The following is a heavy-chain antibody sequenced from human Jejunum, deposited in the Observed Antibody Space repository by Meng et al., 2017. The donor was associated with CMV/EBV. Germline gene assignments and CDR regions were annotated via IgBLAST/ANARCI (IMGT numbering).Heavy chain of an antibody. CDR1: GGSRISNDW. CDR2: IFRTGGT. V-gene: IGHV4-4*02. J-gene: IGHJ5*02. D-gene: IGHD3-22*01. CDR3: TRTGYSDSSGYHST. Sequence: VSGGSRISNDWWSWVRQAPGKGLEWVGEIFRTGGTNYNPSLKSRVTISIDTSKNQFSLKVTSVTAADTAVYYCTRTGYSDSSGYHSTWGQGALVTVSS.